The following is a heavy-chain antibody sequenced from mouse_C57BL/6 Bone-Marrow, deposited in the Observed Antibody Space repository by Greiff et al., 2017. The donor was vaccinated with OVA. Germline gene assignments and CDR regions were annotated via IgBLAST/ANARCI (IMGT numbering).Heavy chain of an antibody. V-gene: IGHV1-54*01. J-gene: IGHJ3*01. CDR3: ARSLAY. Sequence: QVQLQQSGAELVRPGTSVKVSCKASGYAFTNYLIEWVKQRPGQGLEWIGVINPGSGGTNYNEKFKGKATLTADKSSSTAHMQLSSLTSEDSAVYFCARSLAYWGQGTLVTVSA. CDR1: GYAFTNYL. CDR2: INPGSGGT.